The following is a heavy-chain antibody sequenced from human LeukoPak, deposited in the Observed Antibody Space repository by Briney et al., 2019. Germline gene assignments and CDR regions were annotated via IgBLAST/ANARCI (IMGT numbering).Heavy chain of an antibody. V-gene: IGHV3-30*18. Sequence: GGSLRLSCAASGFTFSSYGMHWVRQAPGKGLEWVAVISYDRSNKYYADSVKGRFTISRDNSKNTLYLQMNSLRAEDTAVYYCAKSMVRGVMNNPFATRYRKDPENPPYYYGMDVWGQGTTVTVSS. J-gene: IGHJ6*02. CDR1: GFTFSSYG. D-gene: IGHD3-10*01. CDR2: ISYDRSNK. CDR3: AKSMVRGVMNNPFATRYRKDPENPPYYYGMDV.